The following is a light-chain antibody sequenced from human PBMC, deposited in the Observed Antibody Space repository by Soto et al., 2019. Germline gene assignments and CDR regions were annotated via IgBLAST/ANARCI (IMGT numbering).Light chain of an antibody. CDR2: DVS. V-gene: IGLV2-14*01. CDR1: SSDVGGYKY. J-gene: IGLJ1*01. CDR3: SSYRSRSTLYV. Sequence: QSALTQPASVSGSPGQSITISCTGTSSDVGGYKYVSWYQQHPGKAPKLMIYDVSNRPSGVSNRFSGSKSGNTASLNISGLQAEDEADYYCSSYRSRSTLYVFGTGTKLTVL.